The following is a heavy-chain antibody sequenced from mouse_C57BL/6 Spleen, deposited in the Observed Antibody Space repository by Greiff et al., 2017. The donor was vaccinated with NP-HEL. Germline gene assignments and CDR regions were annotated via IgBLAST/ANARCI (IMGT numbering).Heavy chain of an antibody. CDR2: IYPGDGDT. Sequence: VQLQQSGPELVKPGASVKISCKASGYAFSSSWMNWVKQRPGKGLEWIGRIYPGDGDTNYNGKFKGKATLTADKSSSTAYMQLSSLTSEDSAVYFGARAGYYGSSDWFAYWGQGTLVTVSA. CDR1: GYAFSSSW. D-gene: IGHD1-1*01. J-gene: IGHJ3*01. CDR3: ARAGYYGSSDWFAY. V-gene: IGHV1-82*01.